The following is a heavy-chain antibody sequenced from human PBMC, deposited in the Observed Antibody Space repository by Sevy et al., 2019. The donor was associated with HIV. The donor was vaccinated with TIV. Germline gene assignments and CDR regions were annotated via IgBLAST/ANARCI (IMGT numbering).Heavy chain of an antibody. D-gene: IGHD3-22*01. J-gene: IGHJ4*02. Sequence: GGSLRLSCAASGFTFSNAWMSWVRQAPGKGLEWVGRIKSKTDGGTTDDAAPVKGRFTISRDDSKNTLYLQMNSLKTEGTAVYYCTTDVLSHYDSSGYYYYFDYWGQGTLVTVSS. CDR2: IKSKTDGGTT. V-gene: IGHV3-15*01. CDR3: TTDVLSHYDSSGYYYYFDY. CDR1: GFTFSNAW.